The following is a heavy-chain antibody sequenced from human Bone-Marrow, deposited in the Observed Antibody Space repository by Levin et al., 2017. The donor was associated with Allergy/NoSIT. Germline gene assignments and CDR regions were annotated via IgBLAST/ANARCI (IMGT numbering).Heavy chain of an antibody. CDR3: ARETPASAWGEEVDF. CDR1: GGSITTHY. Sequence: SQTLSLTCTVSGGSITTHYWNWIRQSPGKGLEWVGCVYYSRGTKYNPSLKSRVTISVDTSRNQFSLNLRSVTAADTAVYYCARETPASAWGEEVDFWGQGTLVTVSS. D-gene: IGHD3-16*01. CDR2: VYYSRGT. J-gene: IGHJ4*02. V-gene: IGHV4-59*11.